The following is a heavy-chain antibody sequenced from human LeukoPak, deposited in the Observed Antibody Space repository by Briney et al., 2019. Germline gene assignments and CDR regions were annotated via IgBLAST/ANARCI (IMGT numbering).Heavy chain of an antibody. J-gene: IGHJ2*01. CDR1: GGSISSSSYY. CDR3: ARQPGFTMIVVVIGWYFDL. Sequence: SQTLSLTCTVSGGSISSSSYYWGWIRQPPGKGLEWIGSIYYSGSTYYNPSLKSRVTISVDTSKNQFSLKLSSVTAADTAVYYCARQPGFTMIVVVIGWYFDLWGRGTLVTVSS. CDR2: IYYSGST. V-gene: IGHV4-39*01. D-gene: IGHD3-22*01.